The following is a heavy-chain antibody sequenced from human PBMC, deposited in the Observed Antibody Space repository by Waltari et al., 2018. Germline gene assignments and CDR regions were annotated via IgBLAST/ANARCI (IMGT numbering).Heavy chain of an antibody. CDR1: GDSLSHHY. D-gene: IGHD2-15*01. J-gene: IGHJ6*02. Sequence: QVHLQQWRAGPSKPSETLSLTGAVYGDSLSHHYWNWIRQPPGRGLEWIGEINYRGDTNSNPSLKSRVTISVDTSKNQFSLSLTSVSAADTAVYYCARPTFCSATTCSGPMDVWGQGTTVTVSS. CDR3: ARPTFCSATTCSGPMDV. V-gene: IGHV4-34*02. CDR2: INYRGDT.